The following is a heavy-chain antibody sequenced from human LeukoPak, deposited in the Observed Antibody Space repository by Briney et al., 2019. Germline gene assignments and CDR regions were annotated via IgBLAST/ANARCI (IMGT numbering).Heavy chain of an antibody. CDR3: ARDYGGNSARSH. J-gene: IGHJ4*02. V-gene: IGHV1-18*01. CDR2: ISGYNANT. D-gene: IGHD4-23*01. Sequence: ASVKVSCKASGYTFTSYGLNWVRQAPGQGLEWMGWISGYNANTNYAQKLQGRITMPTDTSTSTAYMELRSRRSDDTAVYYCARDYGGNSARSHWGQGTRVSVST. CDR1: GYTFTSYG.